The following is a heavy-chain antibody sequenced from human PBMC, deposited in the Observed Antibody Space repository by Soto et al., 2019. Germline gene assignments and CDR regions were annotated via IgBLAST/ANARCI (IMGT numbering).Heavy chain of an antibody. CDR3: ARAGGNDYGDYGASDI. J-gene: IGHJ3*02. CDR2: IIPIFGTA. D-gene: IGHD4-17*01. Sequence: QVQLVQSGAEVEKPGSSVKVSCKASGGTFSSYAISWVRQAPGQGLEWMGGIIPIFGTANYAQKFQGRVTITADESRSTAYMELSSLRSEDTAVYYCARAGGNDYGDYGASDIWGQGTMVTVSS. CDR1: GGTFSSYA. V-gene: IGHV1-69*12.